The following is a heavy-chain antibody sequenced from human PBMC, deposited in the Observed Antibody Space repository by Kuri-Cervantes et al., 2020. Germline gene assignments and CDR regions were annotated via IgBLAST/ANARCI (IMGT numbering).Heavy chain of an antibody. CDR3: ARDRLLWFGELFGSDNWFDP. CDR2: ISWNSGSI. J-gene: IGHJ5*02. CDR1: GFIFDDYA. Sequence: GGSLRLSCAASGFIFDDYAMHWVRQAPGKGLEWVSGISWNSGSIGYADSVKGRFTISRDNAKNPLYLQMNSLRAEDTAVYYCARDRLLWFGELFGSDNWFDPWGQGTLVTVSS. D-gene: IGHD3-10*01. V-gene: IGHV3-9*01.